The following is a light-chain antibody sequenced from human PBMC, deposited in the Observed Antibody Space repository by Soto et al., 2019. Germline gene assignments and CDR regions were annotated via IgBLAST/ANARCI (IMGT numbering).Light chain of an antibody. CDR1: QSVSSSY. CDR2: GAS. V-gene: IGKV3-20*01. Sequence: EIVLTQSPGTLSLSPGERATLSCRASQSVSSSYLAWYQQKPGQAPRLLIYGASSRATGIPDSFSGSGSGTDFTLTISSLEPEDLAVYYCQEYGSSPETFGQGTKVEIE. J-gene: IGKJ1*01. CDR3: QEYGSSPET.